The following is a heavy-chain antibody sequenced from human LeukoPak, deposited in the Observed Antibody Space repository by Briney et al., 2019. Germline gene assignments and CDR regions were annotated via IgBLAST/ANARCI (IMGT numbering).Heavy chain of an antibody. CDR2: IYSGGST. CDR3: ASTPLMDV. Sequence: PGGSLRLSCAASGFTFSSYGMHWVRQAPGKGLEWVSVIYSGGSTYYADSVKGRFTISRDNSKNTLYLQMNSLRAEDTAVYYCASTPLMDVWGKGTTVTVSS. J-gene: IGHJ6*03. CDR1: GFTFSSYG. V-gene: IGHV3-NL1*01. D-gene: IGHD2-2*01.